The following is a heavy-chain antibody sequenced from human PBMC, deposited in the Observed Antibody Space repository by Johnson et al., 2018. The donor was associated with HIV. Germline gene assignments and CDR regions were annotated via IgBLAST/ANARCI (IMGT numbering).Heavy chain of an antibody. J-gene: IGHJ3*02. CDR1: EFTFDDYG. V-gene: IGHV3-20*04. D-gene: IGHD3-16*01. Sequence: VQLVESGGGVVRPGGSLRLSCAASEFTFDDYGMSWVRQAPGKWLEWVSGINWNGGSTYFADSVKGRFTISRDNAKNSLYLQMNSLRTEDTALYYCAREGQDYVWESNGGLDIWGRGTMVTVSS. CDR2: INWNGGST. CDR3: AREGQDYVWESNGGLDI.